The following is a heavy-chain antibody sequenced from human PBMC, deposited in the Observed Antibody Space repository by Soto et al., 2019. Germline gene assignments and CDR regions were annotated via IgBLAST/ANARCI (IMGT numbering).Heavy chain of an antibody. V-gene: IGHV1-18*01. CDR3: ARGGYYDSSGSRNYHYYGMNV. CDR1: GYTFTSYG. D-gene: IGHD3-22*01. CDR2: ISPYDGYT. J-gene: IGHJ6*02. Sequence: QVQLVQSGAEVKKPWASVKVSCKASGYTFTSYGINWVRQAPGQGLEWLGWISPYDGYTNYAQILQGRVYMTTDTSTKTAYMELRSLRSDDTAMYYCARGGYYDSSGSRNYHYYGMNVWGQGTTVTVSS.